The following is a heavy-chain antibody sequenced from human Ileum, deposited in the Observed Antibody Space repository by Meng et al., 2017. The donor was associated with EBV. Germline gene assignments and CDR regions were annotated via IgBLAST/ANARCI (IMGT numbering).Heavy chain of an antibody. J-gene: IGHJ4*02. Sequence: EGRLVEAGGGLVQPGGSLRLSCAASGFTFSNYWMHWVRQAPGKGLVWVSRISVDGSASNYADSVKGRFTISRDNAKNTLSLQMNSLRAEDTAVYYCVRDGDHWNFDYWGQGALVTVSS. CDR3: VRDGDHWNFDY. V-gene: IGHV3-74*01. D-gene: IGHD1-1*01. CDR2: ISVDGSAS. CDR1: GFTFSNYW.